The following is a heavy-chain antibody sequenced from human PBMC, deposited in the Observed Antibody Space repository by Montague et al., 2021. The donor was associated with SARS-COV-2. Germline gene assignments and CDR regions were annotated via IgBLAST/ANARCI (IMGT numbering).Heavy chain of an antibody. V-gene: IGHV4-59*01. J-gene: IGHJ5*02. CDR2: IYYRGTT. D-gene: IGHD2-21*01. CDR1: GGSIDSYY. CDR3: ARELQYNWFDP. Sequence: SETLSLTCTVSGGSIDSYYWSWLRQSPGKGLEWIGYIYYRGTTNYNPSLESRVTMSVDTSKNQFSLNLSSVTAADTAMYYCARELQYNWFDPWGQGTLVTVSS.